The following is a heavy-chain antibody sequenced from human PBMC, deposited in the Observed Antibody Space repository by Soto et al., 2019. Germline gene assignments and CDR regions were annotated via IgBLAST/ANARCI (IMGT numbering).Heavy chain of an antibody. CDR3: AKFWEDQLLGDY. V-gene: IGHV3-23*01. J-gene: IGHJ4*02. CDR2: ISGSGGST. D-gene: IGHD2-2*01. Sequence: EVQLLESGGGLVQPGGSLRLSCAASGFTFSSYAMSWVRQAPGKGLEWVSAISGSGGSTYYADSVKGRFTISRDNSKNTLYLQMSSLRAEDTAVYYCAKFWEDQLLGDYWGQGTLVTVSS. CDR1: GFTFSSYA.